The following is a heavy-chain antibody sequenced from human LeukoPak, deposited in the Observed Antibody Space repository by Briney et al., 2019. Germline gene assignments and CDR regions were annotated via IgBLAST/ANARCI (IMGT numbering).Heavy chain of an antibody. D-gene: IGHD3-22*01. CDR3: AKRDSSGYFPYYFDS. V-gene: IGHV3-23*01. CDR2: ISGSGGST. Sequence: PGGSLRLSCAASGFTFSSYAMSWVRQAPGKGLEWVSAISGSGGSTYYADSVKGRFTISRDNSKNTLYLQMDNLRAEDMALYYCAKRDSSGYFPYYFDSWGQGTLVTVSS. J-gene: IGHJ4*02. CDR1: GFTFSSYA.